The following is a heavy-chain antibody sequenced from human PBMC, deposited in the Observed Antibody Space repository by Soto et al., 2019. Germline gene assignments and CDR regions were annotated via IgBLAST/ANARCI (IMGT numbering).Heavy chain of an antibody. CDR1: GGSISSSSYY. V-gene: IGHV4-39*01. Sequence: QLQLQESSRGLVKPSETLSLTCTVSGGSISSSSYYWGWIRQPPGKGLEWIGSIYYSGSTYYNPSLKSRVTISVDTSKNQFSLKLSSVTAADTAVYYCARHTPAISISDHWGQGTLVTVSS. J-gene: IGHJ4*02. CDR2: IYYSGST. D-gene: IGHD2-15*01. CDR3: ARHTPAISISDH.